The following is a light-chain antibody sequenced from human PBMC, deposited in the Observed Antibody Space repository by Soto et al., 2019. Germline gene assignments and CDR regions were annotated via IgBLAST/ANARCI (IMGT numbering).Light chain of an antibody. J-gene: IGKJ4*01. CDR1: QGIDRW. Sequence: DIQMTQSPSSLSASVGDRVTITCRASQGIDRWLAWYQQKPGEAPKVLIYAASSLRSGVPSRFSGSGYGTDFSLTISSLQPEDLATYYCKQSKSFPLTVGGGTKVEIK. CDR2: AAS. V-gene: IGKV1-12*01. CDR3: KQSKSFPLT.